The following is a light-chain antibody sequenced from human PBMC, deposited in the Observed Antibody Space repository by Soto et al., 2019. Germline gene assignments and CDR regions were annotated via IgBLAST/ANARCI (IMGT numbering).Light chain of an antibody. CDR1: QSVSSN. V-gene: IGKV3-15*01. J-gene: IGKJ3*01. Sequence: EIVMTQSPATLSVSPGERATLSCRASQSVSSNLAWYQQRPGQAPRLLIYGASTRATGVPARFSGSGSGTEFTLTISSLQSEDFAVYYCQQYNNWPPITFGPGTKVDIK. CDR2: GAS. CDR3: QQYNNWPPIT.